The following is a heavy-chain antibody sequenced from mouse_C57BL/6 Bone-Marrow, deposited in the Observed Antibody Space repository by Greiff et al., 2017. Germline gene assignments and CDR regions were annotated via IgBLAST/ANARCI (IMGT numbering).Heavy chain of an antibody. D-gene: IGHD4-1*01. CDR3: ASAGTDYFDY. Sequence: EVKLMESGGDLVKPGGSLKLSCAASGFTFSSYGMSWVRQTPDKRLEWVATISSGGSYTYYPDSVKGRFTISRDNAKNTLYLQMSSLKSEDTAMYYCASAGTDYFDYWGQGTTLTVSS. CDR2: ISSGGSYT. V-gene: IGHV5-6*01. CDR1: GFTFSSYG. J-gene: IGHJ2*01.